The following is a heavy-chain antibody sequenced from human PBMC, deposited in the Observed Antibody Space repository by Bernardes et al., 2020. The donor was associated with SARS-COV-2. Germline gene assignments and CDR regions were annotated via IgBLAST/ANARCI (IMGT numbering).Heavy chain of an antibody. CDR3: ARLGPYDYSNYEDHY. Sequence: SQTLSLTCTVSGGSISSRSYYWNWLLQPAGKGLEWIGRTHTSGSTNYNPSLKSRVTISVDTSKNQFSLKLSSVTAADTAVDYWARLGPYDYSNYEDHYWCQGTLVTVSS. J-gene: IGHJ4*02. CDR2: THTSGST. CDR1: GGSISSRSYY. V-gene: IGHV4-61*02. D-gene: IGHD4-4*01.